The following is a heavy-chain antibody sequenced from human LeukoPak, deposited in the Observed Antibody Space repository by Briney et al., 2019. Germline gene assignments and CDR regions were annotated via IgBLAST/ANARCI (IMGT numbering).Heavy chain of an antibody. V-gene: IGHV4-59*01. Sequence: SETLSLTCTVSGGSISSYYWSWIRQPPGEGLEWIGYIYYSGSTNYNPSLKSRVTISVDTSKNQFSLKLSSVTAADTAVYYCARGSLVAAAGTRSYWYFDLWGRGTLVTVSS. CDR3: ARGSLVAAAGTRSYWYFDL. D-gene: IGHD6-13*01. J-gene: IGHJ2*01. CDR2: IYYSGST. CDR1: GGSISSYY.